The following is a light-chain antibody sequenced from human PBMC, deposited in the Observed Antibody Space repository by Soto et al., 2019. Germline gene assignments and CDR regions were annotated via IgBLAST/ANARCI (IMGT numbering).Light chain of an antibody. J-gene: IGKJ2*01. CDR2: GAS. CDR1: QTVAYSY. Sequence: EVVLTQSPGTLSLSPGEGATLSCRASQTVAYSYSAWYRPKPGQTPKLLIYGASSRPTGIPDRFSGGGSGTKFTLTISRLEPEDFAVYYCQQYGSSPYTFGQGTKLEIK. V-gene: IGKV3-20*01. CDR3: QQYGSSPYT.